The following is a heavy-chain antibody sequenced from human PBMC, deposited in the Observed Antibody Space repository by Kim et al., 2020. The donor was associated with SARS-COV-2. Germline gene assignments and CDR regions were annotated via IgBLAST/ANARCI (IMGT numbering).Heavy chain of an antibody. V-gene: IGHV3-11*01. CDR1: GFTFSDYY. CDR3: ARGDSSGWYQGPYYYYGMDV. Sequence: GGSLRLSCAASGFTFSDYYMSWIRQAPGKGLEWVSYISSSGSTIYYADSVKGRFTISRDNAKNSLYLQMNSLRAEDTAVYYCARGDSSGWYQGPYYYYGMDVWGQGTTVTVSS. D-gene: IGHD6-19*01. CDR2: ISSSGSTI. J-gene: IGHJ6*02.